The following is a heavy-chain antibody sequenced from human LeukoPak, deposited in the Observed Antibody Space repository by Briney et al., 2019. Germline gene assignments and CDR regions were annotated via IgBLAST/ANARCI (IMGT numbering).Heavy chain of an antibody. V-gene: IGHV3-69-1*01. CDR3: VRDRAYAFDI. J-gene: IGHJ3*02. CDR2: IGIGGNI. Sequence: GGSLRLSCAASGLTLSNTYMNWVRQAPGKGLEWVSYIGIGGNIYYADSVKGRFTISRDNAKTLLYLQMNSLRAEDTAVYFCVRDRAYAFDIWGQGTMVTVSS. CDR1: GLTLSNTY.